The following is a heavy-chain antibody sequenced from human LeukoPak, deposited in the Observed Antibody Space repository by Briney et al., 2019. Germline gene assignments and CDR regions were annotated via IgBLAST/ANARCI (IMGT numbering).Heavy chain of an antibody. D-gene: IGHD3-9*01. CDR3: ARHSVRYFDWLSILGYFDN. J-gene: IGHJ4*02. Sequence: KPSETLSLTCTVSGASISSGSYHWGWIRQPPGKGLEWIGSIYYSGSTYYNPSLKSRVTISVDTSKNQFSLKLSSVTAADTAVYYCARHSVRYFDWLSILGYFDNWGQGTLVTVSS. V-gene: IGHV4-39*01. CDR1: GASISSGSYH. CDR2: IYYSGST.